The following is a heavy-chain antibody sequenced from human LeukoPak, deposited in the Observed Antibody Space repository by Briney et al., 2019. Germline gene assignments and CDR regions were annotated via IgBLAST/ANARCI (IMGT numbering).Heavy chain of an antibody. J-gene: IGHJ3*02. D-gene: IGHD1-1*01. CDR2: INHSGST. CDR3: ARGLNGRAYRRGAFDI. V-gene: IGHV4-34*01. CDR1: GGSFSGYY. Sequence: SETLSLTCAVYGGSFSGYYWSWIRQPPGKGLEWIGEINHSGSTNYNPSLKSRVTISVDTSKNQFSLKLSSVTAADTAVYYCARGLNGRAYRRGAFDIWGQGTMVTVSP.